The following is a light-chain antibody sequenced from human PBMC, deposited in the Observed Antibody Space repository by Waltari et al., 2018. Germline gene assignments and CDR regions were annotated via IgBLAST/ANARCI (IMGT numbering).Light chain of an antibody. Sequence: IVMTQSPATLSVSPGEGATLSCRASQSINSNVAWFQQKPGQSPRLLIYEASSRATGVPARFSGIGSGTDFTLTISSLQAEDSATYYWQQDNNGPPETFGQGTKVEIK. CDR1: QSINSN. V-gene: IGKV3-15*01. CDR3: QQDNNGPPET. J-gene: IGKJ1*01. CDR2: EAS.